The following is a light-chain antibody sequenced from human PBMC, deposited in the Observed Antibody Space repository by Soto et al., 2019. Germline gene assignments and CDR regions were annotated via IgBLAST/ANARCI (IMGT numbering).Light chain of an antibody. J-gene: IGKJ1*01. V-gene: IGKV1-5*01. CDR1: QSISSW. CDR2: DAS. CDR3: QQYNNWPMWT. Sequence: DIQMTQSPSTLSASVGDRVTITCRASQSISSWLAWYQQKPGKAPKLLIYDASSLNSGVPSRFSGSQSGTEFTLTINSLQSEDFAVYYCQQYNNWPMWTFGQGTKVDIK.